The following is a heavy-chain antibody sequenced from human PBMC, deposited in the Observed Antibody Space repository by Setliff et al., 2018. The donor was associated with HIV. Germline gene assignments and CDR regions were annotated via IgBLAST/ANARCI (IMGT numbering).Heavy chain of an antibody. V-gene: IGHV3-21*01. D-gene: IGHD3-22*01. Sequence: GGSLRLSCAASGFTFSSYSMNWVRQAPGKGLEWVSSISTSSGYIYYADSVKGRFTISRDNAKNSLYLQMNRLRAEDTAVYYCARGPPYYYGSSGYYGLGAFDIWGQGTMVTVS. CDR3: ARGPPYYYGSSGYYGLGAFDI. J-gene: IGHJ3*02. CDR2: ISTSSGYI. CDR1: GFTFSSYS.